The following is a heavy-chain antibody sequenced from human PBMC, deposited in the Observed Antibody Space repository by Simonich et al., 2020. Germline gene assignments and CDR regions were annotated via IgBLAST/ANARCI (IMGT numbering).Heavy chain of an antibody. D-gene: IGHD6-19*01. J-gene: IGHJ6*02. CDR1: GFTFSSYS. Sequence: EVQLVESGGGLVKPGGSLRLSCAASGFTFSSYSMNWFRQAPGKGLKWVSTISSSSSDIYYADSLKGRFTISSDNAKNSRYLQMNSLRAEDTAVYYCARWIAVAGTGAYGMDVWGQGTTVTVSS. CDR2: ISSSSSDI. CDR3: ARWIAVAGTGAYGMDV. V-gene: IGHV3-21*01.